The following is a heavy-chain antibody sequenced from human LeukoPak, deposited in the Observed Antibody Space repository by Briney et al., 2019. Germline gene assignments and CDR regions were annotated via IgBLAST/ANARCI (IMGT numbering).Heavy chain of an antibody. CDR3: ARSGAPTLDY. CDR1: GFTFSSYW. V-gene: IGHV3-74*01. D-gene: IGHD2-15*01. Sequence: GGSLRLSCAASGFTFSSYWMHWVRQAPGKGLVWVSRIDSDGSSTIYADSAKGRFTISRDNAKNTLYLQMSSLRAEDTAVYYCARSGAPTLDYWGQGTLVIVSS. J-gene: IGHJ4*02. CDR2: IDSDGSST.